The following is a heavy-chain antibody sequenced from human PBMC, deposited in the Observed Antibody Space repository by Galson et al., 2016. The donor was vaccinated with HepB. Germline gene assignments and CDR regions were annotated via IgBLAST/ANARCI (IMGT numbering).Heavy chain of an antibody. CDR2: IYETGTA. Sequence: ETLSLTCDVSGGSISSNYWWGWVRQSPEKGFEWIGEIYETGTANYNPPFTRRATISVDKSKNQTSLRLDSVTAADTAVHYCTRGNLGAYATMAFDYWGQGSLVTVSS. CDR1: GGSISSNYW. CDR3: TRGNLGAYATMAFDY. D-gene: IGHD1-26*01. V-gene: IGHV4-4*02. J-gene: IGHJ4*02.